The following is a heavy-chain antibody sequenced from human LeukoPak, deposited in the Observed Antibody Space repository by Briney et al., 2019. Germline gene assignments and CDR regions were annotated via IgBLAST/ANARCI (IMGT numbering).Heavy chain of an antibody. CDR1: GGSFSDYY. V-gene: IGHV4-34*01. CDR3: ARGLLGPYSSSWFDY. J-gene: IGHJ4*02. Sequence: PSETLSLTCAVYGGSFSDYYWSWIRQPPGKGLEWIGEINHSGSTNYNPSLKSRVTISVDTSKNQFSLKLSSVTAADTAVYYCARGLLGPYSSSWFDYWGQGTLVTVSS. D-gene: IGHD6-13*01. CDR2: INHSGST.